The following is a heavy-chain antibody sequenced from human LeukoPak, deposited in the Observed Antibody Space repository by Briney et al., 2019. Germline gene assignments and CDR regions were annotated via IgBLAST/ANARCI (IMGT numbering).Heavy chain of an antibody. CDR3: AREYYDSSGRKHGFDT. J-gene: IGHJ3*02. CDR2: IDPHSGGT. D-gene: IGHD3-22*01. V-gene: IGHV1-2*02. Sequence: GASVKVSCKASGYTFTDYYIHWVRQAPGQGLEWMGWIDPHSGGTNYAQKLQGRVTMTRDTSISTAYMELSRLRSDDTAIYYCAREYYDSSGRKHGFDTWGQGTKVTVSS. CDR1: GYTFTDYY.